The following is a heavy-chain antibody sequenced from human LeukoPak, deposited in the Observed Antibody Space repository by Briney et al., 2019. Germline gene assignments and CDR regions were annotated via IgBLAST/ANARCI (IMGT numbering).Heavy chain of an antibody. CDR3: ARVRYCSSTSCSIDDAFDI. V-gene: IGHV4-61*02. CDR2: IYTSGST. CDR1: GGSISSGSYY. J-gene: IGHJ3*02. Sequence: PSQTLSLTWTVSGGSISSGSYYWSWIRQPAGKGLEWIGRIYTSGSTNYNPSLKSRVTISVDTSKNQFSLKLSSVTAADTAVYYCARVRYCSSTSCSIDDAFDIWGQGTMVTVSS. D-gene: IGHD2-2*01.